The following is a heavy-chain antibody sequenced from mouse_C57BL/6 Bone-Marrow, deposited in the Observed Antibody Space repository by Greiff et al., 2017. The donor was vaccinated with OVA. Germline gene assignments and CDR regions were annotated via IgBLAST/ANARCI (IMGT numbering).Heavy chain of an antibody. CDR2: ISYDGSN. D-gene: IGHD2-2*01. CDR1: GYSITSGYY. CDR3: ARDGTMVTTYDY. J-gene: IGHJ2*01. V-gene: IGHV3-6*01. Sequence: ESGPGLVKPSQSLSLTCSVTGYSITSGYYWNWIRQFPGNKLEWMGYISYDGSNNYNPSLKNRISITRDTSKNQFFLKLNSVTTEDTATYYCARDGTMVTTYDYWGQGTTLTVSS.